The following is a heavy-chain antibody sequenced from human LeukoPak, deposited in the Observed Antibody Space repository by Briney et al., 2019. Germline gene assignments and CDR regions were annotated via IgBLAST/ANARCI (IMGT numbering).Heavy chain of an antibody. V-gene: IGHV1-8*03. J-gene: IGHJ6*03. CDR3: ARGRRNRIYYYYYYMDV. D-gene: IGHD1-14*01. CDR1: GYTFTSYD. Sequence: ASVKVSCKASGYTFTSYDINWVRQATGQGLEWMGWMNPNSGNTGYAQKFQGRVTITRNTSISTAYMELSSLRSEDTAVYYCARGRRNRIYYYYYYMDVWGKGTTVTVSS. CDR2: MNPNSGNT.